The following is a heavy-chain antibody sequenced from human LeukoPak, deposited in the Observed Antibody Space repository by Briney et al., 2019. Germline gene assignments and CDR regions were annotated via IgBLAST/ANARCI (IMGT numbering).Heavy chain of an antibody. CDR3: ARDSGSYFHYYYGMDV. Sequence: SETLSLTCAVYGGSFSGYYWSWIRQPPGKGLEWIGEVNHSGSTNYNPSLKSRVTISVDTSKNQFSLKLSSVTAADTAVYYCARDSGSYFHYYYGMDVWGQGTTVTVSS. V-gene: IGHV4-34*01. D-gene: IGHD1-26*01. CDR2: VNHSGST. J-gene: IGHJ6*02. CDR1: GGSFSGYY.